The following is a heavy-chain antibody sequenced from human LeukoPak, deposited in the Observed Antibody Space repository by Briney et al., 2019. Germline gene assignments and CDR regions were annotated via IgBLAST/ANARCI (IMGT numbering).Heavy chain of an antibody. CDR2: INVHTGVA. CDR1: GYTFTGYN. CDR3: ARTHYDSSAYHSPAGC. D-gene: IGHD3-22*01. V-gene: IGHV1-2*02. J-gene: IGHJ4*02. Sequence: ASVTVSCKASGYTFTGYNMHWVRQAPGQGLEWMGWINVHTGVAHYAQKFHGRVTMTRDTSISTAYMELSRLRSDDTAVFYCARTHYDSSAYHSPAGCWGQGT.